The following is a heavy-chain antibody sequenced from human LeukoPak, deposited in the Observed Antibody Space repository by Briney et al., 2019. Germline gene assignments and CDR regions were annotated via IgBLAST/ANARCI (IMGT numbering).Heavy chain of an antibody. D-gene: IGHD6-6*01. V-gene: IGHV4-39*01. J-gene: IGHJ4*02. Sequence: SETLSLTCTVSGGSISSSSYYWGWIRQPPGKGLEWIGSIYYSGSTYYNPSLKSRVTISVDTSKNQFSLKLSSVTAADTAVYYCARTTSRRYSSSSVSNFGYWGQGTLVTVSS. CDR1: GGSISSSSYY. CDR3: ARTTSRRYSSSSVSNFGY. CDR2: IYYSGST.